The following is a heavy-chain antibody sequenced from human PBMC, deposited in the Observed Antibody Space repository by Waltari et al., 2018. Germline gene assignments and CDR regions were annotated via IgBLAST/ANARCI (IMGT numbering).Heavy chain of an antibody. Sequence: QVQLVQSGAEVKKPGASVKVSCKVSGYTLTELSMHWVRQAPGKGLEWMGGFDPEDGETIYAQKFQGRVTMTEDTSTDTDYMELSSLRSEDTAVYYCATGVSKYYDFWSGRDYFDYWGQGTLVTVSS. V-gene: IGHV1-24*01. CDR2: FDPEDGET. J-gene: IGHJ4*02. D-gene: IGHD3-3*01. CDR1: GYTLTELS. CDR3: ATGVSKYYDFWSGRDYFDY.